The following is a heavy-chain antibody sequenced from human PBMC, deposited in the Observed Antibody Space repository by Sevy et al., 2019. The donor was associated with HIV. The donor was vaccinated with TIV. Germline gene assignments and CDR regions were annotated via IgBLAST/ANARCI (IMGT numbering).Heavy chain of an antibody. Sequence: GGSLRLSCAASGFTFSSYEMNWVRQAPGKGLEWVSYISSSGSTIYYADSGKGRFTISRDNAKNSLYLQMNSLRAEDTAVYYCARGSPDIVVVVAAADAFDIWGQGTMVTVSS. J-gene: IGHJ3*02. CDR1: GFTFSSYE. D-gene: IGHD2-15*01. CDR2: ISSSGSTI. V-gene: IGHV3-48*03. CDR3: ARGSPDIVVVVAAADAFDI.